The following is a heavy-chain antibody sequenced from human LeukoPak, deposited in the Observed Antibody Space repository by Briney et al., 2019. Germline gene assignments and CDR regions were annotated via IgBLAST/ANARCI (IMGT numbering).Heavy chain of an antibody. CDR1: GGTFSSYA. CDR2: IIPIFGTA. J-gene: IGHJ5*02. Sequence: SVKVSCKASGGTFSSYAISWVRQAPGQGLEWMGGIIPIFGTANYAQKFQGRVTITTDESTSTAYMELSSLRSEDTAVYYCASCTALVREGFDPWGQGTLVTVSS. CDR3: ASCTALVREGFDP. D-gene: IGHD3-10*01. V-gene: IGHV1-69*05.